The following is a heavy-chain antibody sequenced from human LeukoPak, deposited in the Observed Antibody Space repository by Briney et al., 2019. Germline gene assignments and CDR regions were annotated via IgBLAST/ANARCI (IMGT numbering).Heavy chain of an antibody. CDR1: GYTFIDYY. CDR3: ARETD. CDR2: INPKSGGT. J-gene: IGHJ4*02. V-gene: IGHV1-2*06. Sequence: ASVKVSCKASGYTFIDYYIHWVRQAPGQGLEWMGRINPKSGGTNHAQKFQGRVTMTRDTSISTAYMELSSLRSDDTAVYFCARETDWGQGTLVTVSS.